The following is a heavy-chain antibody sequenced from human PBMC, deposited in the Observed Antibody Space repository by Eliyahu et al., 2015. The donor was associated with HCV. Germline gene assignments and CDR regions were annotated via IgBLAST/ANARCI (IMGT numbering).Heavy chain of an antibody. CDR1: GXXFSNYW. J-gene: IGHJ4*02. D-gene: IGHD3-22*01. Sequence: EVHLVQSGAEVKEPGESLXXSCXGSGXXFSNYWIGWVRQXXGKGLXWMGSIYPRDSDTRYSPSFQGQVTISADKSISTAYLQWSNLKASDTALYYCRVITYYFDNSGYARGHSDDWGLGTRVTVSS. V-gene: IGHV5-51*01. CDR2: IYPRDSDT. CDR3: RVITYYFDNSGYARGHSDD.